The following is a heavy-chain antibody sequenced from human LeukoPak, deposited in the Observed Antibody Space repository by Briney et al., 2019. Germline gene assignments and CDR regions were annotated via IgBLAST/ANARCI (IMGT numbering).Heavy chain of an antibody. J-gene: IGHJ5*02. Sequence: PSQTLSLTCTVSGASISSGGYHWSWIRQHPGKGLERIEYIYYSGSTYKNPSGKSRVTMSVDTSKSQFALKLSSVTAADTAVYYCARRTIRRVGTNWFDPWGQGTLVSVSS. CDR3: ARRTIRRVGTNWFDP. D-gene: IGHD3-9*01. V-gene: IGHV4-31*03. CDR1: GASISSGGYH. CDR2: IYYSGST.